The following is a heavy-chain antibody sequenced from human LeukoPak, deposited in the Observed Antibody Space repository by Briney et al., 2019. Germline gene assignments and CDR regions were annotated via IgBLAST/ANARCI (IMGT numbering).Heavy chain of an antibody. CDR2: IKQDGSEK. CDR1: GFTFSSYW. J-gene: IGHJ4*02. CDR3: ARGHSSSWYLFAY. V-gene: IGHV3-7*02. Sequence: GGSLRLSCAVSGFTFSSYWMTWVRQAPGKGLEWVAKIKQDGSEKYYVDSVKGRFTISRDNARNSVYLQMNSLRAEDTAVYYCARGHSSSWYLFAYWGQATLVTVSS. D-gene: IGHD6-13*01.